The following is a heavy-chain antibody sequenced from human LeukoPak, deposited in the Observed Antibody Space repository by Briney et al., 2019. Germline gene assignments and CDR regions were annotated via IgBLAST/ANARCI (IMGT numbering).Heavy chain of an antibody. D-gene: IGHD6-19*01. Sequence: SAKVSCKASGGTFSSYAISWVRQAPGQGLEWMGGIIPIFGTANYAQKFQGRVTITADKSTSTAYMELSSLRSEDTAVYYCARDTDPKYSSGWYEDYWGQGTLVTVSS. CDR3: ARDTDPKYSSGWYEDY. CDR1: GGTFSSYA. CDR2: IIPIFGTA. V-gene: IGHV1-69*06. J-gene: IGHJ4*02.